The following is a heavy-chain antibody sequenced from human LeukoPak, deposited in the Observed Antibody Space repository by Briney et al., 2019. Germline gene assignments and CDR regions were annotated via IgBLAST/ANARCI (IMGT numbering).Heavy chain of an antibody. J-gene: IGHJ4*02. CDR3: AKDMGYERYYFDY. Sequence: HPGGSLRLSCAASGFTFDDYAMHWVRQAPGKGLEWVSGISWNSSSIGYADSVKGRFTISRDNAKNSLYLQMNSLRAEDTALYYCAKDMGYERYYFDYWGQGTLVTVSS. D-gene: IGHD5-12*01. CDR2: ISWNSSSI. V-gene: IGHV3-9*01. CDR1: GFTFDDYA.